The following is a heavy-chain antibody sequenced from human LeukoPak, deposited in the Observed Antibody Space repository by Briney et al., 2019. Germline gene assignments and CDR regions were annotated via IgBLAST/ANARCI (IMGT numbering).Heavy chain of an antibody. V-gene: IGHV4-34*01. CDR3: ARDTSGSWGAWHFDI. J-gene: IGHJ2*01. CDR1: GGSFSGYY. CDR2: INHSGST. Sequence: SETLSLTCAVYGGSFSGYYWSWIRQPPGKGLEWIGEINHSGSTNYNPSLKSRVTISVDTSKNQVSLKLTSVTAADTAVYYCARDTSGSWGAWHFDIWGRGTLVTVSS. D-gene: IGHD6-13*01.